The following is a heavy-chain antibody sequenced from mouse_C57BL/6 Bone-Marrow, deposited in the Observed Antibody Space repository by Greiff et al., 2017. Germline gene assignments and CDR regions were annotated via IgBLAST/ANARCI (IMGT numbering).Heavy chain of an antibody. CDR3: ARQDYGSSYDYAMDY. J-gene: IGHJ4*01. V-gene: IGHV5-15*01. D-gene: IGHD1-1*01. CDR2: ISNLAYSI. Sequence: EVKLVESGGGLVQPGGSLKLSCAASGFTFSDYGMAWVRQAPRKGPEWVAFISNLAYSIYYADTVTGRFTISRENDKNTLYLEMSSLRSEDTAMYYCARQDYGSSYDYAMDYWGQGTSVTVSS. CDR1: GFTFSDYG.